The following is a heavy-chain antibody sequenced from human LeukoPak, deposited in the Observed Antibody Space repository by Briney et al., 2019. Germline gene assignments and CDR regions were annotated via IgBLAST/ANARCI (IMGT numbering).Heavy chain of an antibody. V-gene: IGHV1-69*13. J-gene: IGHJ2*01. CDR2: IIPIFGTA. CDR3: ARDYYGDYSGYFDL. CDR1: EGTYSSYA. Sequence: GASVKVSCKASEGTYSSYAISWVRQAPGQGLEWMGGIIPIFGTANYAQKFQGRVTITADESTSTAYMELSSLRSEDTAVYYCARDYYGDYSGYFDLWGRGTLVTVSS. D-gene: IGHD4-17*01.